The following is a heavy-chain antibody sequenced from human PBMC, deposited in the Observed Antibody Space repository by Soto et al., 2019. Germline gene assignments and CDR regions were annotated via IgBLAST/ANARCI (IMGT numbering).Heavy chain of an antibody. J-gene: IGHJ6*02. Sequence: QVQLVQSVAEVKKPGSSVKVSCKASGGTFSSYAISWVRQAPGQGLEWMGGIIPIFGTANYAQKFQGRVTITADESTSTAYMELSSLRSEDTAVYYCASNPRRIAVAGTNYYYYYGMDVWGQGTTVTVSS. CDR2: IIPIFGTA. CDR3: ASNPRRIAVAGTNYYYYYGMDV. V-gene: IGHV1-69*01. D-gene: IGHD6-19*01. CDR1: GGTFSSYA.